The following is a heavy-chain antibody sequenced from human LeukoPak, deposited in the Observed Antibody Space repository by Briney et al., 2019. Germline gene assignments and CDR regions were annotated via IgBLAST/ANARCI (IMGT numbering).Heavy chain of an antibody. Sequence: GASVKVSCKASGYTFTGYYIHWVRQAPGQGREWMGWINPNSGGTNYAQKFQGRVTMTSDTSISTAYMELSRLRSVDTAVYYCARSLAGSYSFDYWGQGTLVTVSS. V-gene: IGHV1-2*02. CDR2: INPNSGGT. CDR3: ARSLAGSYSFDY. J-gene: IGHJ4*02. D-gene: IGHD1-26*01. CDR1: GYTFTGYY.